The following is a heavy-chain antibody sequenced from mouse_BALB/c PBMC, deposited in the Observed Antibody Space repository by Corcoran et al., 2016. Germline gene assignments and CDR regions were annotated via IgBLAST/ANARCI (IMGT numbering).Heavy chain of an antibody. CDR1: GFNIKDTY. CDR3: ARYGNYYAMDY. J-gene: IGHJ4*01. CDR2: IDPANGNT. Sequence: EVQLQQSGAELVKPGASVKLSCTASGFNIKDTYMHWVKQRPEQGLEWIGRIDPANGNTKYDPKFQGKATITADTSSNTAYLQLSSRTSEDTAVYYCARYGNYYAMDYWGQGTSVTVSS. D-gene: IGHD1-1*01. V-gene: IGHV14-3*02.